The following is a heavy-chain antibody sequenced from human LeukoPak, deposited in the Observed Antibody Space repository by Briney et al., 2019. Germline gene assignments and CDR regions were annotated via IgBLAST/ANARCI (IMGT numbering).Heavy chain of an antibody. CDR3: AICHWYSSGCRNDY. Sequence: HPGGSLRLSCAASGFTFNNYGMHWVRQAPGKGLEWVAFIRYNGNNQYYADSVKGRFTISRDNSKNTLYLQMNSLRAEDTAVYYCAICHWYSSGCRNDYWGQGTLVTVSS. CDR2: IRYNGNNQ. V-gene: IGHV3-30*02. D-gene: IGHD6-19*01. CDR1: GFTFNNYG. J-gene: IGHJ4*02.